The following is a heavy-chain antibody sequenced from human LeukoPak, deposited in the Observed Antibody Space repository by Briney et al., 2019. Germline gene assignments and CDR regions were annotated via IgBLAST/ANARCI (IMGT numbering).Heavy chain of an antibody. J-gene: IGHJ4*02. CDR2: IYSSGST. Sequence: PSETLFLTCSVSGASISSYYWSWIRQPAGKGLEWIGRIYSSGSTNYNPSLKSRVTMSVDTSKNQFSLKLSSVTAADTAVYYCARAGATGKSQFDYWGQGTLVTVSS. CDR1: GASISSYY. D-gene: IGHD1-1*01. V-gene: IGHV4-4*07. CDR3: ARAGATGKSQFDY.